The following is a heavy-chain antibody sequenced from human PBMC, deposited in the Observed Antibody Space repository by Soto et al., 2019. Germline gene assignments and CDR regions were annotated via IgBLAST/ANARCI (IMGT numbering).Heavy chain of an antibody. J-gene: IGHJ4*02. V-gene: IGHV3-30*18. Sequence: QVQLVESGGGVVQPGRSLRLSCVASGFTFSSYGMHWVRQAPGKGLEWVAAISYDGSNKYYADSVKGRFTISRDNSKNTLYLQMNSLRAEDTAVYYCAKDGASGYLDYWGQGTLVTVSS. CDR3: AKDGASGYLDY. CDR1: GFTFSSYG. D-gene: IGHD3-22*01. CDR2: ISYDGSNK.